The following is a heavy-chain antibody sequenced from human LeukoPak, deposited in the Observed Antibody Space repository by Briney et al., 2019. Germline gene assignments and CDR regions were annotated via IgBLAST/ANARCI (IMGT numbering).Heavy chain of an antibody. CDR2: IKKDGSQK. Sequence: GGSLRLSYAASGFIFNKYWMTWVGQAPGKGLEWVANIKKDGSQKSYVDSVEGRFTISRDNDQNSLYLQMNRLRAEDTAVYYCARDADYQKNSFWFDAFDMWGLGTRVTVSS. D-gene: IGHD3-3*01. V-gene: IGHV3-7*01. J-gene: IGHJ3*02. CDR1: GFIFNKYW. CDR3: ARDADYQKNSFWFDAFDM.